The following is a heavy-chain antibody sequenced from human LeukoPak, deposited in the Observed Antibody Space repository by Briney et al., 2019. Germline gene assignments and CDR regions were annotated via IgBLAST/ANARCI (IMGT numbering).Heavy chain of an antibody. CDR3: ARSGSWFDY. V-gene: IGHV3-48*02. CDR1: GFAFSSYS. J-gene: IGHJ4*02. Sequence: GGSLRLSFAASGFAFSSYSINWVRQAPGKGLEWVSYISSSSSTTYYADSVQGRFTISRDNAKNSLYLQMNSLRDDDTAVYYCARSGSWFDYWGQGTLVTVSS. D-gene: IGHD6-13*01. CDR2: ISSSSSTT.